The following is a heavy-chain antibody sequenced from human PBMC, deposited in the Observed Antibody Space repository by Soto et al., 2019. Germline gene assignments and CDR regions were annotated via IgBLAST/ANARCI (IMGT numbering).Heavy chain of an antibody. D-gene: IGHD3-10*01. CDR1: GFTFSSYG. V-gene: IGHV3-33*01. CDR2: MWYDGSNK. CDR3: ARDRGYLQYYYYGMDV. J-gene: IGHJ6*02. Sequence: QVQLVESGGGVVQPGRSLRLSCAASGFTFSSYGMHWVRQAPGKGLEWVAVMWYDGSNKYYADSVKGRFTISRDNSKNPLYLQMNSLRAEDTAVYYCARDRGYLQYYYYGMDVWGQGTTVTVSS.